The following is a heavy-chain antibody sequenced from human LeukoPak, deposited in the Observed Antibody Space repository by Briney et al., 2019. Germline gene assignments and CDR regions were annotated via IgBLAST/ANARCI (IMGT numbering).Heavy chain of an antibody. CDR3: ARVAAAGILVG. Sequence: GGSLRLSCAAPRFTFSNYGVNWVRQAPGKGLEWVSYISSSSSYIYYADSVKGRFTISRDNAKNSLYLQMNSLRAEDTAVYYCARVAAAGILVGWGQGTLVTVSS. CDR1: RFTFSNYG. CDR2: ISSSSSYI. V-gene: IGHV3-21*05. J-gene: IGHJ4*02. D-gene: IGHD6-13*01.